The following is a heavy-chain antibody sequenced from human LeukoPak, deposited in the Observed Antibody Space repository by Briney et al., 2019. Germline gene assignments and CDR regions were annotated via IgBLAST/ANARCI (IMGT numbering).Heavy chain of an antibody. CDR1: GFTFSSYA. CDR2: ISGSSLSA. CDR3: AKDSCTDGVCYTSSYYGMDV. V-gene: IGHV3-23*01. Sequence: GGSLRLSCAASGFTFSSYAMSWVRQAPGKGLEWVSVISGSSLSAYYADSVKGRFTISRDNSKNTLYLQMNSLRVEDTAVYYCAKDSCTDGVCYTSSYYGMDVWGLGTTVTVSS. J-gene: IGHJ6*02. D-gene: IGHD2-8*01.